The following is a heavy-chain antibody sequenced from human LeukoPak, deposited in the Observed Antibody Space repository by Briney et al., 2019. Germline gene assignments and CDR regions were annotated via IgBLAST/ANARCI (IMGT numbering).Heavy chain of an antibody. CDR3: ARVKDIVVVPAAENWFDP. J-gene: IGHJ5*02. Sequence: ASVKVSCKASGYTFTSYGISWVRQAPGQGLEWMGWISAYNGNTNYAQKLQGRVTMTTDTSTSTAYMELRSLRSDDTAVSYCARVKDIVVVPAAENWFDPWGQGTLVTVSS. CDR1: GYTFTSYG. V-gene: IGHV1-18*01. CDR2: ISAYNGNT. D-gene: IGHD2-2*01.